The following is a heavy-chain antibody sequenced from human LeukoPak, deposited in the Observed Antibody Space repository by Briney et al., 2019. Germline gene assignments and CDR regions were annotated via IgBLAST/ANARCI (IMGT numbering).Heavy chain of an antibody. D-gene: IGHD4-23*01. CDR3: AIVSPMTTVARGQGAFDI. V-gene: IGHV1-46*01. Sequence: ASVKVSCKGFGYTFTNYYMHRVRQAPGQGPEWMGIVNPNDGSTTYAQKFQGRVTMTRDMSTNTVYMELSSPRSDDTAEYFCAIVSPMTTVARGQGAFDIWGQGTMVIVSA. CDR2: VNPNDGST. CDR1: GYTFTNYY. J-gene: IGHJ3*02.